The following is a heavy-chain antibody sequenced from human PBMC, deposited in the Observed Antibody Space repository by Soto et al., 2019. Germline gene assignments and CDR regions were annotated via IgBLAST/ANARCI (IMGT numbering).Heavy chain of an antibody. J-gene: IGHJ4*02. CDR1: GFTFSSYW. Sequence: EVQLVESGGGLVQPGGSLRLSCAASGFTFSSYWMSWVRQAPGKGLEWVANIKQDGSEKYYVDSVKGRFTISRDNAKNSLYLQMNSLRAEDTAVYYCARDYSYGRGPYDYWGQGTLVTVSS. D-gene: IGHD5-18*01. V-gene: IGHV3-7*01. CDR3: ARDYSYGRGPYDY. CDR2: IKQDGSEK.